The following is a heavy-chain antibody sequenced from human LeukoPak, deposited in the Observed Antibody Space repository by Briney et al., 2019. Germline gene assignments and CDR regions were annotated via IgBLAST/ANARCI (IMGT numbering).Heavy chain of an antibody. CDR1: VYTYTGYY. D-gene: IGHD1-26*01. J-gene: IGHJ4*02. Sequence: GASVKVSCKASVYTYTGYYMHWVRQAPGQGLEWMGWINPNSGGTNYAQKFQGRVTMTRDTSISTAYMELSRLRSDDTAVYYCARAVWELFAFDYWGQGTLVTVSS. V-gene: IGHV1-2*02. CDR3: ARAVWELFAFDY. CDR2: INPNSGGT.